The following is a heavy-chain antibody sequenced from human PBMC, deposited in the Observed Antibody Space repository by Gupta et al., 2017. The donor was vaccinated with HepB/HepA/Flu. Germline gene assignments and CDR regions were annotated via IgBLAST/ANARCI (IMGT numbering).Heavy chain of an antibody. J-gene: IGHJ4*02. CDR3: AKDFCGYSGGSDRGLDF. V-gene: IGHV3-30*18. Sequence: QVQLVESGGGVVQPGTSLSLSCTASGFTFMDYIIHWVRQAPGKGLEWVAVISERDGSRKFYVDSVKGRFTVSRDNSMNTFYLQMNSLTADDTAVYYCAKDFCGYSGGSDRGLDFGGQGTLVTVSS. CDR2: ISERDGSRK. CDR1: GFTFMDYI. D-gene: IGHD3-22*01.